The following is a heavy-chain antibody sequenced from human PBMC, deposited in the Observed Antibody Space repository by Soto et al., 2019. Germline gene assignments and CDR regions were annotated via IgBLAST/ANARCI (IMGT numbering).Heavy chain of an antibody. D-gene: IGHD3-16*01. CDR2: VNGGGGVT. J-gene: IGHJ4*02. V-gene: IGHV3-74*01. CDR1: GVTFYDHS. CDR3: ARGYDHAKYYFDK. Sequence: WESXRLSCASSGVTFYDHSRQLLRQAPGKGRELVARVNGGGGVTYYADSVRGRFIISRDNTRNVVHLEMNNLGVDDKAMYYCARGYDHAKYYFDKWGQGTLVTVSS.